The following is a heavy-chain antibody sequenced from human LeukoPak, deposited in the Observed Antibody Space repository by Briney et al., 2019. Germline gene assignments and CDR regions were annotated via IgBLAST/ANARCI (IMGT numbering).Heavy chain of an antibody. J-gene: IGHJ4*02. D-gene: IGHD2-2*01. CDR3: AKEEGYCSRASCPGNY. CDR2: ISGSGGST. CDR1: GFTFSSYA. V-gene: IGHV3-23*01. Sequence: PGGSLRLSCAASGFTFSSYAMSWVRQAPGKGLEWVSAISGSGGSTYYADSVKGRFTISRDNSKNTLYLQMNSLRTEDTAVYYCAKEEGYCSRASCPGNYWGQGSLVTVSS.